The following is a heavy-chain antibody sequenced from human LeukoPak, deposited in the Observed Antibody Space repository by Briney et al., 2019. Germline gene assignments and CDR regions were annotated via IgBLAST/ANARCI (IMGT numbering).Heavy chain of an antibody. D-gene: IGHD2-2*03. V-gene: IGHV1-69*05. CDR3: ARGGSCSSTSCLYLPFDY. Sequence: GSSVKVSCKASGGTFSSYAISWVRQAPGQGLEWMGGIIPIFGTANYAQKLQGRVTITTDESTSTAYMELSSLRSEDTAVYYCARGGSCSSTSCLYLPFDYWGQGTLVTVSS. CDR2: IIPIFGTA. CDR1: GGTFSSYA. J-gene: IGHJ4*02.